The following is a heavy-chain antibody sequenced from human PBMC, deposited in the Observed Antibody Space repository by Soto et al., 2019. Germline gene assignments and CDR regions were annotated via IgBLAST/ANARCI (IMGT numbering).Heavy chain of an antibody. D-gene: IGHD6-13*01. J-gene: IGHJ6*02. V-gene: IGHV3-23*01. CDR3: AKDARIAAAGVPIYYYYGMDV. Sequence: PGGSLRLSCAASGFTFSSYAMSWVRQAPGKGLEWVSAISGSGGSTYYADSVKGRFTISRDKSKNKLYLQMNSLRAEDTAVYYCAKDARIAAAGVPIYYYYGMDVWGQGTTVTVSS. CDR1: GFTFSSYA. CDR2: ISGSGGST.